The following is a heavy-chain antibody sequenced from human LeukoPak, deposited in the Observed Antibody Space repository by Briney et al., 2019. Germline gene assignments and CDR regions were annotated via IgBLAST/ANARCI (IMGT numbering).Heavy chain of an antibody. V-gene: IGHV3-7*01. J-gene: IGHJ6*02. CDR3: AWYGVTHGLDV. CDR2: VNQDGSDK. Sequence: GGSLSSPVQPLDSAYWMSWVRQAPGKGLEWVANVNQDGSDKYYVDSVMGRFTISKDNAKNSVYLQMNSLRPEDTAIYYCAWYGVTHGLDVWGQGTTVTVSS. D-gene: IGHD3-10*01. CDR1: DSAYW.